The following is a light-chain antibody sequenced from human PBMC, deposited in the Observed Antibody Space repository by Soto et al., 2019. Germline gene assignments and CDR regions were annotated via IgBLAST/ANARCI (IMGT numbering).Light chain of an antibody. Sequence: QSALTQPASVSGSPGQSIAISCTGTSSDVGAYDYVSWYQQHPGKAPKLMIYDVSNRPSGVSNRFSGSKSGNTAYLTISGLQAEDEADYYCSSYTISSTPLYVFGTGTKVTVL. CDR3: SSYTISSTPLYV. V-gene: IGLV2-14*01. J-gene: IGLJ1*01. CDR2: DVS. CDR1: SSDVGAYDY.